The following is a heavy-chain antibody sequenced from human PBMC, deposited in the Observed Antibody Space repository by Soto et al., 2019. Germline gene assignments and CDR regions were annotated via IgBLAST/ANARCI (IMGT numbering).Heavy chain of an antibody. V-gene: IGHV2-26*01. CDR2: IFSNDEK. D-gene: IGHD2-2*02. J-gene: IGHJ6*02. CDR1: GFSLSNARMG. CDR3: ARIIIVLHLYYSYYGMDV. Sequence: QVTLKESGPVLVKPTETLTLTCTVSGFSLSNARMGVSWIRQPPGKALEWLAHIFSNDEKSYSTSLKSRLTIYKDTSKSQVVLTMTNMDPVDTATYYCARIIIVLHLYYSYYGMDVWGQGTTVTVSS.